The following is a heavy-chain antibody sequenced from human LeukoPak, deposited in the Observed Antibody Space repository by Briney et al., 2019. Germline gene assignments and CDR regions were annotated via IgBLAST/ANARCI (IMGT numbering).Heavy chain of an antibody. J-gene: IGHJ4*02. D-gene: IGHD4/OR15-4a*01. V-gene: IGHV1-2*02. CDR3: ARRAGAYSHPYDY. CDR1: GYTFTGYF. CDR2: INPYSGGT. Sequence: GASVKVSCKASGYTFTGYFMHWVRQAPGQGLEWMGWINPYSGGTNYAQKLQGRVTMTTDTSTSTAYMELRSLRSDDTAVYYCARRAGAYSHPYDYWGQGTLVTVSS.